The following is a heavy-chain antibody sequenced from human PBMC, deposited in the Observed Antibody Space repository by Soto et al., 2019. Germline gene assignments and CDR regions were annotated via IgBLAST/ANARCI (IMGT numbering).Heavy chain of an antibody. Sequence: ESGGGLVQPGGSLTLSCADSGFSFSTYAMHWVRRAPGKGLEFVSVIAYHGSSTFYADSLKGRFTVSRDNSRNTLYLHMNNLRPEDSATYYCVKDRTPNWNYPGLDVWGQGTTVTVSS. CDR1: GFSFSTYA. D-gene: IGHD2-15*01. J-gene: IGHJ6*02. CDR3: VKDRTPNWNYPGLDV. CDR2: IAYHGSST. V-gene: IGHV3-64D*08.